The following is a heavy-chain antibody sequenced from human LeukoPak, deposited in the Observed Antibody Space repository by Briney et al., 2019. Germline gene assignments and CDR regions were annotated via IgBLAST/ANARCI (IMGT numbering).Heavy chain of an antibody. D-gene: IGHD3-3*01. Sequence: SETLSLTCAVYGGSFSGYYWSWIRQPPGKGLEWIGEINHSGSTNYNPSLKSRVTISVDTSKNQFSLKLSSVTAADTAVYYCATVRRFLEWLFDYWGQGTLVTVSS. CDR1: GGSFSGYY. J-gene: IGHJ4*02. CDR2: INHSGST. CDR3: ATVRRFLEWLFDY. V-gene: IGHV4-34*01.